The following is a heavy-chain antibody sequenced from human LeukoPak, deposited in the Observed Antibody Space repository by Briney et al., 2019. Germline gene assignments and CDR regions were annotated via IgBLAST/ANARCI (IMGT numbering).Heavy chain of an antibody. Sequence: HPGGSLRLSCAASGFTFSIYGMSWVRQAPGKGLEWVSAISGSGGSTYYADSVKGRFTISRDNSKNTLYLQMNSLRDADTAVYYCAKDAGDYLWYMDVWGKGTTVTVSS. CDR2: ISGSGGST. CDR3: AKDAGDYLWYMDV. CDR1: GFTFSIYG. V-gene: IGHV3-23*01. J-gene: IGHJ6*03. D-gene: IGHD4-17*01.